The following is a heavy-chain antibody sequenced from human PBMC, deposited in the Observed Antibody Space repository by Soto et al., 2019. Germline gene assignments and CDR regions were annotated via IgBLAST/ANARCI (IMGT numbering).Heavy chain of an antibody. Sequence: TGGSLRLSCAASGFTCISYAMSWVRQAPGKGLEWVSAISGSGGSTYYADSVKGRFTISRDNSKNTLYLQMNSLRAEDTAVYYCAKGLVYSSSWYYFDYWGQGTLVTVSS. CDR3: AKGLVYSSSWYYFDY. J-gene: IGHJ4*02. CDR1: GFTCISYA. V-gene: IGHV3-23*01. CDR2: ISGSGGST. D-gene: IGHD6-13*01.